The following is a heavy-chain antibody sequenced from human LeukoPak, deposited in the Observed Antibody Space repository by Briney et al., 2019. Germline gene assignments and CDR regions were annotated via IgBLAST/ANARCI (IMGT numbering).Heavy chain of an antibody. CDR3: ASPDDTAWGQIDY. CDR2: IYNGGDTI. D-gene: IGHD5-18*01. V-gene: IGHV3-11*04. J-gene: IGHJ4*02. CDR1: GFTFSDHY. Sequence: GGSLRLSCATSGFTFSDHYMTWIRQAPGKGLETVSYIYNGGDTIFYADSVRGRFTISRDNAESSVYLQMNSLSAEDTAVYYCASPDDTAWGQIDYWGQGTLVTVSS.